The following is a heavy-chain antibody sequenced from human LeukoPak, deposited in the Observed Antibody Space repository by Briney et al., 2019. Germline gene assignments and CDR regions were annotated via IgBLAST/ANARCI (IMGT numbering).Heavy chain of an antibody. CDR2: INTNTGNP. D-gene: IGHD5-24*01. J-gene: IGHJ4*02. CDR1: GYAFTIYA. V-gene: IGHV7-4-1*02. Sequence: ASVNVSCKASGYAFTIYAMNWVRQAPGQGLEWMGWINTNTGNPTYAQGFTGRFVFSLDTSVSTAYLQISSLKAEDTAVYYCARDVSRDGYSPFDYWGQGTLVTVSS. CDR3: ARDVSRDGYSPFDY.